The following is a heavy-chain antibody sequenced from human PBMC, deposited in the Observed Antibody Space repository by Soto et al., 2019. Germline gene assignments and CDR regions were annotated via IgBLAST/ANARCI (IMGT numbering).Heavy chain of an antibody. Sequence: SDTLSLTCAVYGGSFSGYYWSWIRQPPGKGLEWIGEINHSGSTNYNPSLKSRVTISVDTSKNQSSLKLSSVTAADTAVYYCARGRSGGYSGYELFYYYYYYMDVWGKGTTVTVSS. V-gene: IGHV4-34*01. J-gene: IGHJ6*03. CDR2: INHSGST. CDR3: ARGRSGGYSGYELFYYYYYYMDV. D-gene: IGHD5-12*01. CDR1: GGSFSGYY.